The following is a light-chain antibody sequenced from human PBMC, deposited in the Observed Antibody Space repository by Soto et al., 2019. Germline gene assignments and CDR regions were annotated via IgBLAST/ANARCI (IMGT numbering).Light chain of an antibody. J-gene: IGKJ4*01. CDR2: DAS. CDR1: QSSSRW. V-gene: IGKV1-5*01. CDR3: QPLKNYPLT. Sequence: DIQMTQSPSTLSASVGDRVTITCRASQSSSRWLAWYQQKPGKAPKLLIYDASSLETGVPSRFSGSGSGTEFSLIISNLQAGGFATYYRQPLKNYPLTFGGGTKVEI.